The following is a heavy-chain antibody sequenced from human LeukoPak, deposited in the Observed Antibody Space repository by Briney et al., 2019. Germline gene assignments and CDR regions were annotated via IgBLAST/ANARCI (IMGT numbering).Heavy chain of an antibody. J-gene: IGHJ4*02. Sequence: ASVKVSCKASGYTFTSYDINWVRQATGQGLEWMGWMNPNSGNTGYAQKLQGRVTMTTDTSTSTAYMELRSLRSDDTAVYYCARVGVLLWFGELLNSGGYYFDYWGQGTLVTVSS. CDR2: MNPNSGNT. CDR3: ARVGVLLWFGELLNSGGYYFDY. D-gene: IGHD3-10*01. CDR1: GYTFTSYD. V-gene: IGHV1-8*02.